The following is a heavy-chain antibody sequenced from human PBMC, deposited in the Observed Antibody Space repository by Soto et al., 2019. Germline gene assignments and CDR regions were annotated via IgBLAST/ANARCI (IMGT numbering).Heavy chain of an antibody. CDR1: GYTFTGCY. CDR2: INPNSGGT. CDR3: ARVAWGSTRGAYYYGMDV. V-gene: IGHV1-2*02. Sequence: GPPVKASSKAPGYTFTGCYMHSARQAPGKGLEWMGWINPNSGGTNYAQKFQGRVTMTRDTSISTAYMELSRLRSDDTAVYYCARVAWGSTRGAYYYGMDVWGQGTTGTVSS. D-gene: IGHD2-15*01. J-gene: IGHJ6*02.